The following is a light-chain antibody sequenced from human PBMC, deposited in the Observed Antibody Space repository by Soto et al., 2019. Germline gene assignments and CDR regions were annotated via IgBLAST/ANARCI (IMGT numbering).Light chain of an antibody. CDR3: QQSYSKPWT. V-gene: IGKV1-39*01. CDR2: SVS. Sequence: DIQMTQSPSSLSSSVGDRVSITCRASQTISSYLNWYQQRPGKAPRLLIYSVSTWQSGVPSRITGSGSGTDFSLTISSLQPEDFAIYYCQQSYSKPWTFGQGTKVE. CDR1: QTISSY. J-gene: IGKJ1*01.